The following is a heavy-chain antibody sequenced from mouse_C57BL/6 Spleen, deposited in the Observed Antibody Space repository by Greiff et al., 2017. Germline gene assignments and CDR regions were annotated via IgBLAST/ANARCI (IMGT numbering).Heavy chain of an antibody. D-gene: IGHD1-3*01. J-gene: IGHJ4*01. CDR3: ARITSTLYAMDY. Sequence: QVQLQQPGAELVKPGASVKLSCKASGYTFTSYWMHWVKQRPGQGLEWIGMIHPNSGSTNYNEKFKSKATLTVDKSSSTAYMQLSSLTSEDSSVYYWARITSTLYAMDYWGQGTSVTVSS. CDR2: IHPNSGST. V-gene: IGHV1-64*01. CDR1: GYTFTSYW.